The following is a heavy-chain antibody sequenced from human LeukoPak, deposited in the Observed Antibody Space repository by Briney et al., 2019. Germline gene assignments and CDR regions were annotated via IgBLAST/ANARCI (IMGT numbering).Heavy chain of an antibody. V-gene: IGHV3-48*03. CDR3: ARGPSIAARYDAFDI. J-gene: IGHJ3*02. D-gene: IGHD6-6*01. Sequence: GGSLRLSCAASEFTFTSYELNWVRQAPGKGLEWVSYISSSGNTISYADSVKGRFTISRDNAKNSQYLQVISLRAEDTAVYYCARGPSIAARYDAFDIWGQGTMVTVSS. CDR2: ISSSGNTI. CDR1: EFTFTSYE.